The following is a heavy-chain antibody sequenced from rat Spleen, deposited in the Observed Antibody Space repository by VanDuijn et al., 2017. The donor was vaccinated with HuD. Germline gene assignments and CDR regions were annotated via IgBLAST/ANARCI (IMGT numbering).Heavy chain of an antibody. J-gene: IGHJ3*01. D-gene: IGHD4-3*01. CDR2: ISPSGVT. V-gene: IGHV5S23*01. CDR1: GFTFSNFD. CDR3: VRQDTSGYSNWFAY. Sequence: EVQLVESGGGLVQPGRSLKLSCEVSGFTFSNFDMAWVRQAPTKGLEWVASISPSGVTYYRDSVKGRFTVSRENAKSTLYLLMDSLRSEDTATYYCVRQDTSGYSNWFAYWGQGTLVTVSS.